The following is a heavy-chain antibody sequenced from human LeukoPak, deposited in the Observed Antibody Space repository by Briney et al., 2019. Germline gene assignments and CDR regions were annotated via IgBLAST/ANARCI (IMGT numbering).Heavy chain of an antibody. CDR2: IYPSGST. J-gene: IGHJ4*02. D-gene: IGHD3-10*01. V-gene: IGHV4-39*07. Sequence: SETLSLTCTVSGDSITSSGYYWGWIRQPPGKGLEWIGRIYPSGSTKYNPSLKSRVTMSLDTSKILFSLKLSSVTAADTAIYYCARSFYGSGNFDLWGQGTLVTVSS. CDR3: ARSFYGSGNFDL. CDR1: GDSITSSGYY.